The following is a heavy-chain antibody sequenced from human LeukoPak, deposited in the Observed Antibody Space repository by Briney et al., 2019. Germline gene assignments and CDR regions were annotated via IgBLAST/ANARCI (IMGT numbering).Heavy chain of an antibody. CDR3: ARVGNSYGYVDY. V-gene: IGHV3-21*01. CDR1: GFTFSTYS. CDR2: ISSSSSDK. J-gene: IGHJ4*02. Sequence: SGGSLRLSCAASGFTFSTYSMDWVRQAPGKGLEWVSSISSSSSDKDYADSVKGRFTISRDNARNSLYLQMNSLRAEDTAVYCCARVGNSYGYVDYWGQGTLVTVSS. D-gene: IGHD5-18*01.